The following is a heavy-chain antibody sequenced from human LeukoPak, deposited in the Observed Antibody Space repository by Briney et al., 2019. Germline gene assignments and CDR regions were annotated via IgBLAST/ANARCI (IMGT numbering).Heavy chain of an antibody. J-gene: IGHJ4*02. Sequence: PSETLSLTCTVSGGSIGTHYWSWIRQPPGKGLEWIAYIYYSGNTAYNPSLKSRVTISVDASKNQYSLKLNSVTAADTAVYYCAREDYGGNPNFDYWGQGTLVTVSS. CDR1: GGSIGTHY. CDR3: AREDYGGNPNFDY. CDR2: IYYSGNT. V-gene: IGHV4-59*11. D-gene: IGHD4-23*01.